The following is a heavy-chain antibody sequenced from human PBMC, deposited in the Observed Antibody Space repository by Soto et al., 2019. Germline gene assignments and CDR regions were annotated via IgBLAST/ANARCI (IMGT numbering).Heavy chain of an antibody. CDR1: GGSISSYY. V-gene: IGHV4-59*01. D-gene: IGHD3-22*01. Sequence: LSLTCTVSGGSISSYYWSWIRQPPGKGLEWIGYIYHSGSTNYNPSLKSRVTISVDTSKNQFSLKLSSVTAADTAVYYCARDGYYYDSSGYQRVYYFDYWGQGTLVTVSS. CDR3: ARDGYYYDSSGYQRVYYFDY. CDR2: IYHSGST. J-gene: IGHJ4*02.